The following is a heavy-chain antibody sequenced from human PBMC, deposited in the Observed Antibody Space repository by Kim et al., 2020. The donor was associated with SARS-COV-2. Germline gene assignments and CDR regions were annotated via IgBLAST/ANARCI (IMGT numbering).Heavy chain of an antibody. D-gene: IGHD2-8*01. CDR1: GFTFSNAW. V-gene: IGHV3-15*01. CDR2: IKAKVEGETL. Sequence: GGSLRLSCAASGFTFSNAWMTWVRQAPGKGLEWVGRIKAKVEGETLDYGTPVKGRFTISRDDSKNTLYLQMNSLKSDDTGVYYCTREQGSTNRYYYGMDAWGQGTTVTVSS. CDR3: TREQGSTNRYYYGMDA. J-gene: IGHJ6*02.